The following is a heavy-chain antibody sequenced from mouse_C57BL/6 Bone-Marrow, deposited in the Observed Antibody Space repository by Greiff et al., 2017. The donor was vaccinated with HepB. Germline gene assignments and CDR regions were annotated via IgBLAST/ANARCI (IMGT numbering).Heavy chain of an antibody. CDR1: GFNIKDDY. Sequence: EVKLVESGAELVRPGASVKLSCTASGFNIKDDYMHWVKQRPEQGLEWIGWIDPENGDTEYASKFQGKATITADTSSNTAYLQLSSLTSEDTAVYYCTTYGRFAYWGQGTLVTVSA. D-gene: IGHD1-1*02. CDR3: TTYGRFAY. J-gene: IGHJ3*01. V-gene: IGHV14-4*01. CDR2: IDPENGDT.